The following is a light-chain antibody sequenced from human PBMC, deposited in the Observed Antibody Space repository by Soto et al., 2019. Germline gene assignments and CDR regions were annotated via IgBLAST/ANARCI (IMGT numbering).Light chain of an antibody. CDR2: AAS. CDR3: QQSYSTPRT. CDR1: QNISNY. V-gene: IGKV1-39*01. J-gene: IGKJ2*01. Sequence: DIQMTQSPSSLSASVGDRVTITCRASQNISNYLNWYQQKPGKAPKFLIYAASSLQSAVPSRFSGSGSGTDFTLTISSLQPEDFATYYCQQSYSTPRTFGQGTKLEIK.